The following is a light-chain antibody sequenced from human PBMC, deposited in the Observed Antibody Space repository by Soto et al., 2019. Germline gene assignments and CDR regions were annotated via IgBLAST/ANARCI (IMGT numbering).Light chain of an antibody. CDR2: DGS. Sequence: QSVLTQPVSVSGSPGQSITMSCTGTSSDVGAYNYVYWYRQHPGKAPKLIIYDGSNRPSGVSDRFSGSKSGNTASLTISGLQAEDEADYYCCSYAGSSTLYVFGTGTKVTVL. CDR3: CSYAGSSTLYV. V-gene: IGLV2-14*01. J-gene: IGLJ1*01. CDR1: SSDVGAYNY.